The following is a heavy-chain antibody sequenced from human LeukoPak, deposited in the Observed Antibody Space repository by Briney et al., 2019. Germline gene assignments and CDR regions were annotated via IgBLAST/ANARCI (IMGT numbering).Heavy chain of an antibody. CDR1: GFIFSNYW. D-gene: IGHD3-22*01. V-gene: IGHV3-7*01. CDR3: VRDRFGYSDY. CDR2: IKPDGSEK. J-gene: IGHJ4*02. Sequence: GGSLTLSCAASGFIFSNYWMRWVRQAPGKGLEWVANIKPDGSEKFYVDSVKGRLTISRDNAKNSLYLQINSRRADDTAVYYCVRDRFGYSDYWGQGTLVTVSS.